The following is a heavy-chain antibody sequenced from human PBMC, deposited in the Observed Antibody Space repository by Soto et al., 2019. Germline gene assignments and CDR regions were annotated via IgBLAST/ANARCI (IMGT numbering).Heavy chain of an antibody. CDR1: GGTFSSYA. D-gene: IGHD3-22*01. Sequence: QVKLVQSGAEVKKHGSSVKVSCKASGGTFSSYAISWVRQAPGQGLEWMGGIIPIFGTANYAQKFQGRVTITADESTSTAYMALSSLRSEDTAVYYCAREGASGSHMGYWGQGTLVTVSS. V-gene: IGHV1-69*01. J-gene: IGHJ4*02. CDR2: IIPIFGTA. CDR3: AREGASGSHMGY.